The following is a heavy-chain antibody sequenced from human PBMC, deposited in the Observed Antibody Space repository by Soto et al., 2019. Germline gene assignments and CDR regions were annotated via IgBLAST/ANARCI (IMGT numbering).Heavy chain of an antibody. CDR2: ISESGGST. D-gene: IGHD3-3*01. Sequence: GGSLRLSCEVTGFTFANYVMSWVRQAPGKGLEWVASISESGGSTYYGDSVKGRFTISRDNSKNTLYLETSSPRAEDTAVYYCAKDPYYGSFDPWGQGTLVTVSS. CDR3: AKDPYYGSFDP. J-gene: IGHJ5*02. CDR1: GFTFANYV. V-gene: IGHV3-23*01.